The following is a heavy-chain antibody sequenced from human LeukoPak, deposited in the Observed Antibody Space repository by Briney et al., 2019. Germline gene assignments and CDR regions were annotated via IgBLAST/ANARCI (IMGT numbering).Heavy chain of an antibody. D-gene: IGHD6-13*01. V-gene: IGHV3-49*04. CDR1: GFIFGDYA. Sequence: GGSLRLSCTASGFIFGDYAMSWVRQAPEKGLEWVASIRSTAYGATTEYAASVKDRFTISRDDSKRIAYLQMNSLKTDDTAVYYCTRGVYQLLYFDYWGQGALVTVPS. CDR2: IRSTAYGATT. CDR3: TRGVYQLLYFDY. J-gene: IGHJ4*02.